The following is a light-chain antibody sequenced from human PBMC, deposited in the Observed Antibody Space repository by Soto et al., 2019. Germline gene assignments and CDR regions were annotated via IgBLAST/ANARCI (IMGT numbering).Light chain of an antibody. J-gene: IGKJ3*01. Sequence: DIPLTQSPSSVSASGGDRVTITCRASQDIGTWLAWYQQKPGKAPKLLIFVASNLQSGVPSRFSGAGSGTDFNLTITSLQPEDFATYHCQQADSFPFTFGPGTKVDFK. V-gene: IGKV1-12*01. CDR1: QDIGTW. CDR3: QQADSFPFT. CDR2: VAS.